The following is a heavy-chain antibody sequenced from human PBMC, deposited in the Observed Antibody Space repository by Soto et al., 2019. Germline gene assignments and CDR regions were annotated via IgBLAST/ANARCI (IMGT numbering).Heavy chain of an antibody. Sequence: SETLSLTCSVSGDAIYIGGYYWTWIRQHPGKGLEWIGYIYNTGKTYYNPSLESRVTMSVDTSKNQFSLKLASVNAADPAVYYCARDGSSTAKWIDPWGQGTLVTVSS. CDR3: ARDGSSTAKWIDP. D-gene: IGHD2-2*01. CDR1: GDAIYIGGYY. J-gene: IGHJ5*02. V-gene: IGHV4-31*03. CDR2: IYNTGKT.